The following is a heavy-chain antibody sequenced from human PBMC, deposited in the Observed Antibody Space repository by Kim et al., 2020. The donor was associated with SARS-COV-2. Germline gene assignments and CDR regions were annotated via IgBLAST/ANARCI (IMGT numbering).Heavy chain of an antibody. D-gene: IGHD3-3*01. CDR2: ST. V-gene: IGHV3-74*03. CDR3: ARSDWFDP. Sequence: STTYADSVKGRFIISRDISKNTLHLQMNSLRVEDTAVYYCARSDWFDPWGQGTLVTVSS. J-gene: IGHJ5*02.